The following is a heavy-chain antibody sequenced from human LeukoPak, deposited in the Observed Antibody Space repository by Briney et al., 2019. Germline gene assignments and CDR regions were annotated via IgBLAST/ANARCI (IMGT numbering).Heavy chain of an antibody. J-gene: IGHJ5*02. V-gene: IGHV4-34*01. CDR3: ARVVYYDILTGYSIRVNWFDP. Sequence: RPSETLSPTCAVYGGSFSGYYWSWIRQPPGKGLEWIGEINHSGSTNYNPSLKSRVTISVDTSKNQFSLKLSSVTAADTAVYYCARVVYYDILTGYSIRVNWFDPWGQGTLVTVSS. CDR1: GGSFSGYY. D-gene: IGHD3-9*01. CDR2: INHSGST.